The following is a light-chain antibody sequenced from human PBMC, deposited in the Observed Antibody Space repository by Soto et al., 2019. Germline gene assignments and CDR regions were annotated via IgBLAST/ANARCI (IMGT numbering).Light chain of an antibody. CDR1: KSINKD. J-gene: IGKJ5*01. Sequence: SELTQSPGTLSLSPGERATLSCRSSKSINKDLAWYQHKPGQSPRLLIDDASNRATGIPARFSGTGSGTDFTLTISSLEPGDFAVYYCQHLRTFGQGTRLEIK. CDR2: DAS. V-gene: IGKV3-11*01. CDR3: QHLRT.